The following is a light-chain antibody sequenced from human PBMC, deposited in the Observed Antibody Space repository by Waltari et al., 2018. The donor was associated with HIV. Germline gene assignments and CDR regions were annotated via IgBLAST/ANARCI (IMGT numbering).Light chain of an antibody. V-gene: IGKV1-33*01. CDR1: QDIGDY. CDR3: QHYYNLPLT. Sequence: DIQMTQSPSSLSASVGHRVTITCQASQDIGDYLNWYQHKPGKAPKLLIYDASNLETGVPSRFSGSGSGTDFTFTITSLQPEDLATYYCQHYYNLPLTFGGGTKVEV. CDR2: DAS. J-gene: IGKJ4*01.